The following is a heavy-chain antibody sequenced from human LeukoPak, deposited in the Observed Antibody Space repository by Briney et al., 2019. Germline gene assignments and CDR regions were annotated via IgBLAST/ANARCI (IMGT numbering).Heavy chain of an antibody. Sequence: GGSLRLSCAASGSTFSSYDMSWVRLAPGKGLEWVSGIGGGGGSTYYADSVKGRFTISRDNSKNTLYLQMNSLRADDTAVYYCAKSVGYNFWSGYFDYWGQGTLVTVSS. V-gene: IGHV3-23*01. CDR1: GSTFSSYD. D-gene: IGHD3-3*01. CDR2: IGGGGGST. CDR3: AKSVGYNFWSGYFDY. J-gene: IGHJ4*02.